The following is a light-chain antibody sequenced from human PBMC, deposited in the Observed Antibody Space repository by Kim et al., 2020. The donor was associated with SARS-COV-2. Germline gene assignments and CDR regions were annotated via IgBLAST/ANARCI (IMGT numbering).Light chain of an antibody. J-gene: IGLJ3*02. V-gene: IGLV3-21*04. Sequence: PGETAMMTCGGGNIETKGLHGYQKKPGQAPVVVISYNDDRPLGVPAGFSGSNSANTATLTISRVEAGDEADYYGQVWDSSSDNPGVFGGGTQLTVL. CDR3: QVWDSSSDNPGV. CDR1: NIETKG. CDR2: YND.